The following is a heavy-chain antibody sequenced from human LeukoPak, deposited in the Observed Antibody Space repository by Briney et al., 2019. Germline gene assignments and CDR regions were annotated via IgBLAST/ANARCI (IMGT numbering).Heavy chain of an antibody. CDR2: ISGSSGII. V-gene: IGHV3-48*01. CDR1: GFNFNSYT. J-gene: IGHJ4*02. Sequence: PGGSLRLSCAASGFNFNSYTMNWVRQAPGKGLEWVSYISGSSGIIDYADSVRGQFTISRDNAKNSLYLQMNSLRAEDTAVYYCARGSTYYEGSGQVPFDYWGQGTLVTVSS. CDR3: ARGSTYYEGSGQVPFDY. D-gene: IGHD3-22*01.